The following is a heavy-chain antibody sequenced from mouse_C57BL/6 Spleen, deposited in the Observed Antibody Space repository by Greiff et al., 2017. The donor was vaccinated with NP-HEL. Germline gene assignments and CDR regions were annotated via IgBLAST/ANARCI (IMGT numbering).Heavy chain of an antibody. CDR1: GFTFSSYG. Sequence: DVKLVESGGDLVKPGGSLKLSCAASGFTFSSYGMSWVRQTPDKRLEWVATISSGGSYTYYPDSVKGRFTISRDNAKNTLYLQMSSLKSEDTAMYYCASPSGSTSYAMDYWGQGTSVTVSS. D-gene: IGHD1-1*01. CDR2: ISSGGSYT. J-gene: IGHJ4*01. V-gene: IGHV5-6*02. CDR3: ASPSGSTSYAMDY.